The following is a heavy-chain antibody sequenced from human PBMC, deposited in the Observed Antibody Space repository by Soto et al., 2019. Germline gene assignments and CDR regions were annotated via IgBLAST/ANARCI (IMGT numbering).Heavy chain of an antibody. Sequence: SETLSLTCTVSGGSISNFYWSWIRQPPGKGLEWIGYVYYTGSTSYNPSLKRRVTFSADSSRGQFSLRLNSVTAADTAVYYCARTVLGPVLLADAVVGYYYYMDVSGQGTTVTVSS. J-gene: IGHJ6*03. CDR1: GGSISNFY. CDR2: VYYTGST. V-gene: IGHV4-59*12. D-gene: IGHD3-16*01. CDR3: ARTVLGPVLLADAVVGYYYYMDV.